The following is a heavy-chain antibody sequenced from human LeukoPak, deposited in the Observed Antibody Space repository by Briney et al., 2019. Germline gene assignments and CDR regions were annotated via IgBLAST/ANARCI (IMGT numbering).Heavy chain of an antibody. D-gene: IGHD5-12*01. J-gene: IGHJ4*02. V-gene: IGHV3-30-3*01. CDR3: ARDGVSGYAQYYFDY. CDR1: GFTFSSYA. Sequence: PGGSLRLSCAASGFTFSSYAMHWVRQAPGKGLEWVAVISYDGSTKYYADSVKGRFTISRDNSKNTLYLQMNSLRTEDTAVYYCARDGVSGYAQYYFDYWGQGTLVTVSS. CDR2: ISYDGSTK.